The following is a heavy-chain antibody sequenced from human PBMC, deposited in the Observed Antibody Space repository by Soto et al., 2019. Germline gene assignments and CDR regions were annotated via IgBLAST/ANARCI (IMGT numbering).Heavy chain of an antibody. Sequence: QVQLVESGGGVVQPGRSLRLSCAASGFTFNNYGMHWVRQAPGKGLEWVAGISYDGGYENYADSVKGRFTISRDNSKNTLYLQMNALRADDTAVYYCAKDPHYDYVWGTFRSDTHLDYWGKGTLVTVSS. CDR1: GFTFNNYG. CDR2: ISYDGGYE. J-gene: IGHJ4*02. CDR3: AKDPHYDYVWGTFRSDTHLDY. D-gene: IGHD3-16*02. V-gene: IGHV3-30*18.